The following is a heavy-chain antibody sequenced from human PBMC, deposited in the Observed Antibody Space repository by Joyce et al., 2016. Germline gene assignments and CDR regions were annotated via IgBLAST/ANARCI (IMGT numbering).Heavy chain of an antibody. CDR2: ILYDGSKK. CDR3: AKEVFYGANIDF. CDR1: GFSFGDKG. V-gene: IGHV3-30*18. J-gene: IGHJ4*02. D-gene: IGHD4-23*01. Sequence: QVQLVESGGGVVQPGRSLRLSCAASGFSFGDKGMHWVRQAPGKGLEGVAVILYDGSKKYYADAVKGRFTVSRDNSKSTLFLQMNSLRADDTAVYYCAKEVFYGANIDFWGQGTLVTVSS.